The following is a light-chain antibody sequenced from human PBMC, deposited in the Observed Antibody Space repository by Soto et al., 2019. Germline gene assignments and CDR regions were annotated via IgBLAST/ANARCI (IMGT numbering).Light chain of an antibody. CDR2: GAS. Sequence: EIVMTQSPDTLSVSPGERATISCRASQSVSSNLAWYQQKPGQAPRLLIYGASTRATGIPARFSGSGSGTEFTLTISSLQSEDFAVYYCQQYNNWPPYTFGQGTKLEIK. V-gene: IGKV3-15*01. CDR1: QSVSSN. CDR3: QQYNNWPPYT. J-gene: IGKJ2*01.